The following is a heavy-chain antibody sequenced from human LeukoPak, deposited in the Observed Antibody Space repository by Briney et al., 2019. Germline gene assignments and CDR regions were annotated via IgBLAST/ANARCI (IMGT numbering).Heavy chain of an antibody. D-gene: IGHD3-16*01. Sequence: PGGSLRLSCAAPGFTFSSYSMNWVRQAPGKGLEWVSSISSSSSYIYYADSVKGRFTISRDNAKNSLYLQMNSLRADDTAVYYCAKAPGGIVGYWGQGTLVTVSS. CDR2: ISSSSSYI. CDR1: GFTFSSYS. V-gene: IGHV3-21*04. J-gene: IGHJ4*02. CDR3: AKAPGGIVGY.